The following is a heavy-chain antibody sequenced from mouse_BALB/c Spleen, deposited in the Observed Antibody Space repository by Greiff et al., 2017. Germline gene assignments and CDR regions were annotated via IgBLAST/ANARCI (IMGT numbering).Heavy chain of an antibody. CDR1: GFTFSSYA. CDR3: ARSTVVASPFAY. J-gene: IGHJ3*01. CDR2: ISSGGST. D-gene: IGHD1-1*01. Sequence: EVKLMESGGGLVKPGGSLKLSCAASGFTFSSYAMSWVRQTPEKRLAWVASISSGGSTYYPDSVKGRFTISRDNARNILYLQMSSLRSEDTAMYYCARSTVVASPFAYWGQGTLVTVSA. V-gene: IGHV5-6-5*01.